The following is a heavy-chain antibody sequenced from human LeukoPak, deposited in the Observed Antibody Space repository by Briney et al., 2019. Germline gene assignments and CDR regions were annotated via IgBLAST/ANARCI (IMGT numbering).Heavy chain of an antibody. J-gene: IGHJ5*02. V-gene: IGHV3-48*01. CDR2: ISSISSDI. D-gene: IGHD1-14*01. Sequence: GGSLRLSCAASGFTFSSYSMNWVRQAPGKGLERVSYISSISSDIYYADSVKGRFTISRDNSKNTLYLQMNSLRAEDTAVYYCAKKYNTGLDPWGQGTLVTVSS. CDR3: AKKYNTGLDP. CDR1: GFTFSSYS.